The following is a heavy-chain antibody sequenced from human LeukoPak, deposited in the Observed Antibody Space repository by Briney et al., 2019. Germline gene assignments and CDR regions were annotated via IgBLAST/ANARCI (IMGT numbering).Heavy chain of an antibody. V-gene: IGHV3-23*01. CDR1: GFTFSSYA. CDR3: AMCSGGTCYSSLDY. J-gene: IGHJ4*02. D-gene: IGHD2-15*01. CDR2: IIGSGGST. Sequence: PGGSLTLSCAASGFTFSSYAMGWVRQAPGKGLEWVSGIIGSGGSTYYADSGKGRFTISRDNSKNTMYLQMNSLRAADTAVYYCAMCSGGTCYSSLDYWGQGTLVTVSS.